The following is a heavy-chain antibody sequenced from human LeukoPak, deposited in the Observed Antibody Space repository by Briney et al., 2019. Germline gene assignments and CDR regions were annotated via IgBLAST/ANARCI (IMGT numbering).Heavy chain of an antibody. J-gene: IGHJ4*02. CDR3: ARDLSLVGAAYYFDY. CDR1: GYTFTGYY. V-gene: IGHV1-2*02. Sequence: GASVKVSCKASGYTFTGYYMHWVRQAPGQGLEWMGWINPNSGGTNYAQKFQGRVTMTRDTSISTAYMELSRLRSDDTAVYYGARDLSLVGAAYYFDYWGQGTLVTVSS. D-gene: IGHD1-26*01. CDR2: INPNSGGT.